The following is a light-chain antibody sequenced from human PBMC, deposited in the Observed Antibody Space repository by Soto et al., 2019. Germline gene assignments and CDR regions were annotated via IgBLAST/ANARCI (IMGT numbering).Light chain of an antibody. J-gene: IGLJ2*01. V-gene: IGLV2-14*01. CDR2: DVS. CDR1: SSDVGGYNY. CDR3: SSYTSSSTPVV. Sequence: QSALTQPASVSGSPGQSITISCTGTSSDVGGYNYVSWYQQHPGKAPKLMIYDVSNRPSGVSNRFSGSKSGNTASLTISGLQAEDEAVYYCSSYTSSSTPVVSGGGTQLTVL.